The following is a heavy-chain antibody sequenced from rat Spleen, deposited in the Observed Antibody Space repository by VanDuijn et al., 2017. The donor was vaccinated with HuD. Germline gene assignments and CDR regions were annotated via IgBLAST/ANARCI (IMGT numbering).Heavy chain of an antibody. CDR1: GFTFSDYA. J-gene: IGHJ4*01. V-gene: IGHV5-17*01. CDR2: IIYDGSST. CDR3: ARQEYYRVMDA. D-gene: IGHD4-2*01. Sequence: EVQLVESGGGLVQPGRSLKLSCAASGFTFSDYAMAWVRQAPKKGLEWVATIIYDGSSTYYRDSVKGRFTISRDNAKSTLYLQMDSLRSEDTATYYCARQEYYRVMDAWGQGASVTVSS.